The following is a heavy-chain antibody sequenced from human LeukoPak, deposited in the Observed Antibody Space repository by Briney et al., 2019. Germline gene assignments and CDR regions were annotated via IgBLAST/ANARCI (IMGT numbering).Heavy chain of an antibody. CDR1: GGTFSSYA. J-gene: IGHJ5*02. CDR2: IIPILGIA. Sequence: SVTVSFKASGGTFSSYAISWVRQAPGQGLEWMGRIIPILGIANYAQKFQDRVTITADKSTSTAYMELSSLRSEDTAVYYCASVLSGIAVAGSFDPWGQGTLVTVSS. CDR3: ASVLSGIAVAGSFDP. D-gene: IGHD6-19*01. V-gene: IGHV1-69*10.